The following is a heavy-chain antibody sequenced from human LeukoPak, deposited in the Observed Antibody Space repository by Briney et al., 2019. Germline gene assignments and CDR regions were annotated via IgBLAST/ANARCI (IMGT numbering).Heavy chain of an antibody. D-gene: IGHD3-10*01. Sequence: GASVKVSCKASGYTFTGYYMHWVRQAPGQGLEWMGWINPNSGGTNYAQKFQGRVTMTRDTSISTAYMELSRLRSDDTAVYYCASGAHMVRGVMWFDPWGQGTLVTVSS. J-gene: IGHJ5*02. CDR1: GYTFTGYY. CDR3: ASGAHMVRGVMWFDP. V-gene: IGHV1-2*02. CDR2: INPNSGGT.